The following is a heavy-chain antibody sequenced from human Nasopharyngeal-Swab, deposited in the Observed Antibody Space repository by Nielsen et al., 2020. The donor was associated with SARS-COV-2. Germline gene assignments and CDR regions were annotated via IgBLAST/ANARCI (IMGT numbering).Heavy chain of an antibody. Sequence: GESLKISCAASGITISSNGMNWVRQAPGKGLEWVAYISSSSSTSYYADSVKGRFTISRDNPKNSLYLQMNSLGDEDTAVYYCARDVGIVGATLDNWGRGTLVTVSS. V-gene: IGHV3-48*02. J-gene: IGHJ4*02. CDR1: GITISSNG. CDR2: ISSSSSTS. D-gene: IGHD1-26*01. CDR3: ARDVGIVGATLDN.